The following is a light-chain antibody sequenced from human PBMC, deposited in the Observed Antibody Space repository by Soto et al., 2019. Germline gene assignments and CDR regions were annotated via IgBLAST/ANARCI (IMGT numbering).Light chain of an antibody. J-gene: IGKJ1*01. CDR3: HQYGSSPPT. CDR2: GAS. Sequence: EIVLTQSPGTLSLSPGERATLSCRASQSVSSSYLAWYQQKPGQAPRLLIYGASSRATGIPDRFSGSGSGTDFSLTISRLEPEDFAVYYCHQYGSSPPTFGQGTKVEIQ. V-gene: IGKV3-20*01. CDR1: QSVSSSY.